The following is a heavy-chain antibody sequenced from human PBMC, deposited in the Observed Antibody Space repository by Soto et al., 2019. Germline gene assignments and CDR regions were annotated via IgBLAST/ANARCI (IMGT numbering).Heavy chain of an antibody. CDR3: ARDTFSGDSSGPHY. V-gene: IGHV5-51*01. J-gene: IGHJ4*02. CDR1: GYSFPRYW. Sequence: ESLKISCKGSGYSFPRYWSACVRQTPGKGLEWMGLIYPGDSDTGYSPYFQGQVTISADTSITTAYLQWSSLKASDTAIYYCARDTFSGDSSGPHYWGQGTLVTV. D-gene: IGHD3-22*01. CDR2: IYPGDSDT.